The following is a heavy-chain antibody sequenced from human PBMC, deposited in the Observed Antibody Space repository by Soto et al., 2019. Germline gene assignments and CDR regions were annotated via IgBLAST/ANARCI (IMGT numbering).Heavy chain of an antibody. J-gene: IGHJ6*02. V-gene: IGHV1-69*12. CDR2: IIPIFGTA. D-gene: IGHD6-19*01. Sequence: QVQLVQSGAEVKKPGSSVKVSCKASGGTFSSYAISWVRQAPGQGLEWMGGIIPIFGTANYAQKFQGRVTITAEESTRTAYIGVSSLRSEDTAVDYCAGGGYSSGWYNYYYYGMDVWGQGTTVTVTS. CDR3: AGGGYSSGWYNYYYYGMDV. CDR1: GGTFSSYA.